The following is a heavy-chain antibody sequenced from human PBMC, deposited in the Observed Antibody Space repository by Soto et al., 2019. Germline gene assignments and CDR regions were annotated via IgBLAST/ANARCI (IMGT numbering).Heavy chain of an antibody. CDR3: AKDKGSSWYLIDY. CDR2: ISGSGGST. D-gene: IGHD6-13*01. CDR1: GFTVSSYA. J-gene: IGHJ4*02. Sequence: GGSLRLACAASGFTVSSYAMSWVRQAPGKGLEWVSAISGSGGSTYYADSVKGRFTISRDNSKNTLYLQMNSLRAEDTAVYYCAKDKGSSWYLIDYWGQGTLVTSPQ. V-gene: IGHV3-23*01.